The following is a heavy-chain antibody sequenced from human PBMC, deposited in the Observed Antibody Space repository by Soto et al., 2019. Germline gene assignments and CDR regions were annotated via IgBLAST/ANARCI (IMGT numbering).Heavy chain of an antibody. Sequence: SVKVSCKASGGTFSSYAISWVRQAPGQGLEWMGGIIPIFGTANYAQKFQGRVTITADESTSTAYMELSSLRSEDTAVYYCAGVVLGGYCSGGSCHDDAFDIWGQGTMVTVSS. J-gene: IGHJ3*02. CDR2: IIPIFGTA. V-gene: IGHV1-69*13. CDR1: GGTFSSYA. CDR3: AGVVLGGYCSGGSCHDDAFDI. D-gene: IGHD2-15*01.